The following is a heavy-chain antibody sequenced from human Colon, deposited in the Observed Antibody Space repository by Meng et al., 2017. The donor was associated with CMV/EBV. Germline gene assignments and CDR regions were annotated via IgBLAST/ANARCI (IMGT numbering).Heavy chain of an antibody. V-gene: IGHV3-7*01. D-gene: IGHD2-8*01. CDR3: ATVNGHAFDI. CDR1: GFTLSSYW. J-gene: IGHJ3*02. Sequence: GGSLRLSCAASGFTLSSYWMTWVRQAPGKGLEWVANINQDGSERNYVDSVKGRFSISRDNAKNSLNLQMNSLRVEDTAVYYCATVNGHAFDIWGQGTMVTVSS. CDR2: INQDGSER.